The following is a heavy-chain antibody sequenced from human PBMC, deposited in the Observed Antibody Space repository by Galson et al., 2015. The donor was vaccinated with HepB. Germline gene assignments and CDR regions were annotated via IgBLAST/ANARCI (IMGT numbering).Heavy chain of an antibody. CDR3: ARGRTNVVVVAATSREHDY. Sequence: ETLSLTCAVYGGSFSGYYWSWIRQPPGKGLEWIGEINHSGSTNYNPSLKSRVTISVDTSKNQFSLKLSSVTAADTAVYYCARGRTNVVVVAATSREHDYWGQGTLVTVSS. V-gene: IGHV4-34*01. CDR1: GGSFSGYY. D-gene: IGHD2-15*01. J-gene: IGHJ4*02. CDR2: INHSGST.